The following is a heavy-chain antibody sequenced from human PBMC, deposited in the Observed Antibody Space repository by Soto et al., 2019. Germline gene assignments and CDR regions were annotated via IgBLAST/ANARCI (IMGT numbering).Heavy chain of an antibody. CDR3: ARDRPWDCSSSNYCYYYGLDV. Sequence: SETLSLTCNVSGGSFSSDHWGWIRQPPGKGLEWIGKINNSGITNYNPSLKSRATISVDTSKNQFSLRLTSVTAADTAVYYCARDRPWDCSSSNYCYYYGLDVWGQGTTVTVSS. D-gene: IGHD2-2*01. V-gene: IGHV4-59*01. CDR2: INNSGIT. J-gene: IGHJ6*02. CDR1: GGSFSSDH.